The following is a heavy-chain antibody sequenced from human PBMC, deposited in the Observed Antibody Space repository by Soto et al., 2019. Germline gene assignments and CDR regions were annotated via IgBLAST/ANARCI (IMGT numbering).Heavy chain of an antibody. CDR1: GFRFSNYG. J-gene: IGHJ4*02. CDR3: AKSPSGGYTYAIDY. CDR2: ISYDGSEK. D-gene: IGHD5-18*01. Sequence: HPGGSLRLSCAASGFRFSNYGMHWVRQAPGKGLEWVAVISYDGSEKYYVHSVKGRFTISRDNSKNTLYLQLSSLRADDTAMYYCAKSPSGGYTYAIDYWGRGTLVTVSS. V-gene: IGHV3-30*18.